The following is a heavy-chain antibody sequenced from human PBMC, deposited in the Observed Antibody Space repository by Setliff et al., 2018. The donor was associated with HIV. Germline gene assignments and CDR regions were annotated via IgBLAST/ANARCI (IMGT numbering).Heavy chain of an antibody. CDR3: ARGQWEGLHAYFFDV. V-gene: IGHV4-38-2*01. CDR2: VYYLGNT. CDR1: HYSISDSYY. J-gene: IGHJ4*01. D-gene: IGHD1-26*01. Sequence: SETLSLTCLVSHYSISDSYYWGWVRQPPGKGLEWIGTVYYLGNTYHNPSLRSRLSLSIDRSHQSFSFQLTSVSAADTAMCYCARGQWEGLHAYFFDVWGHGMLVTVSS.